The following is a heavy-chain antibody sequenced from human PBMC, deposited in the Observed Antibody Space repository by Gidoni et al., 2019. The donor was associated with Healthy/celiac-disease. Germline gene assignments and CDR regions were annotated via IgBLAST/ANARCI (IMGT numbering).Heavy chain of an antibody. CDR2: IYYSGST. CDR1: GGSISSSSYY. D-gene: IGHD3-10*01. CDR3: AGIYGSGSYPLSYYYGMDV. Sequence: QLQLQESGPGLVKPSATLSLTCTVSGGSISSSSYYWGWIRQPPGKGLEWIGSIYYSGSTYSNPSLKSRVTISVDTSKTQFSLKLSSVTAADTAVYYCAGIYGSGSYPLSYYYGMDVWGQGTTVTVSS. J-gene: IGHJ6*02. V-gene: IGHV4-39*01.